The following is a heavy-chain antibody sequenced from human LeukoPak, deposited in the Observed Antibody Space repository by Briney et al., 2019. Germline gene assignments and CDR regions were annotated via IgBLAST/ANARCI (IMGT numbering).Heavy chain of an antibody. CDR2: IYTSGST. CDR3: ARVLGYCSGGSCYSSSEGEFDP. Sequence: SETLSLTCTVSGGSISSYYWSWIRQPAGKGLEWIGRIYTSGSTNYNPSLKSRVTMSVDTSKNQFSLKLSSVTAADTAVYYCARVLGYCSGGSCYSSSEGEFDPWGQGTLVTVSS. CDR1: GGSISSYY. J-gene: IGHJ5*02. D-gene: IGHD2-15*01. V-gene: IGHV4-4*07.